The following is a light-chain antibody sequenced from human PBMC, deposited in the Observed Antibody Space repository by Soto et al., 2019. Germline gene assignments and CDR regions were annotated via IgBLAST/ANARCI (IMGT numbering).Light chain of an antibody. J-gene: IGKJ1*01. CDR1: QTISSW. Sequence: DIQMTQSPSTLSGSVGDRVTITCRASQTISSWLAWYQQKPGKAPKLLIYDASSLESGVPSRFSGSGSGTAFTLTISSLQPEDFATYYCLQDYSSPLTFGQGTKVDIK. CDR3: LQDYSSPLT. V-gene: IGKV1-5*01. CDR2: DAS.